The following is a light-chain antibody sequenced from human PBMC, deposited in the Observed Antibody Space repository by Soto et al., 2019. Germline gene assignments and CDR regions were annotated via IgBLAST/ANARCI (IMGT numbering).Light chain of an antibody. CDR3: QQRSNWPPIT. J-gene: IGKJ5*01. Sequence: EGVFTHSPATLSLSPGERATLSFMPSQSVNTFLVWYQQRPGQAPRLLIHDASHRAAGIPARFSGSGFGTDFTLTISSLEPEDAAVYYCQQRSNWPPITFGQGTRLEI. CDR1: QSVNTF. V-gene: IGKV3-11*01. CDR2: DAS.